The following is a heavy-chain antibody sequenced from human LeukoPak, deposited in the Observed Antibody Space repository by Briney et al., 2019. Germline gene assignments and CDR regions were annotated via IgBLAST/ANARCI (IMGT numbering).Heavy chain of an antibody. CDR1: GFTFTYYG. V-gene: IGHV3-30*02. D-gene: IGHD5-12*01. Sequence: HPGGSLRLSCAASGFTFTYYGMHWVRQAPGKGLEWVAFIRYEGNEKYYADSVKGRFTISRDNSKNTLYLQMNSLRAEDTAVYYCASGYDSRRRTPITMIPSWGQGTLVTVSS. CDR3: ASGYDSRRRTPITMIPS. J-gene: IGHJ5*02. CDR2: IRYEGNEK.